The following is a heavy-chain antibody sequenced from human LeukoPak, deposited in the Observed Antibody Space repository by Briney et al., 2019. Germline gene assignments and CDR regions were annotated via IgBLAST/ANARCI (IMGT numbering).Heavy chain of an antibody. CDR1: GGSISSYY. Sequence: PSETLSLTCTVSGGSISSYYWSWIRQPPGKGLEWIGYIYYSGSTNYNPSLKSRVTISVDTSKNQFSLKLSSVTAADTAVYYCARGRSGSYGYFDYWGQGTLVTVSS. V-gene: IGHV4-59*01. CDR3: ARGRSGSYGYFDY. J-gene: IGHJ4*02. CDR2: IYYSGST. D-gene: IGHD1-26*01.